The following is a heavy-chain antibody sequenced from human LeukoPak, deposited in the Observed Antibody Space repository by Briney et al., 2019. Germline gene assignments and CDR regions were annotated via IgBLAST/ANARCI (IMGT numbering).Heavy chain of an antibody. CDR1: GGSISSNY. CDR2: INHSGST. V-gene: IGHV4-34*01. CDR3: ARDGPYYYGSGSYYNPTLND. Sequence: SETLSLTCTVSGGSISSNYWSWIRQPPGKGLEWIGEINHSGSTNYNPSLKSRVTISVDTSKNQFSLKLSSVTAADTAVYYCARDGPYYYGSGSYYNPTLNDWGQGTLVTVSS. D-gene: IGHD3-10*01. J-gene: IGHJ4*02.